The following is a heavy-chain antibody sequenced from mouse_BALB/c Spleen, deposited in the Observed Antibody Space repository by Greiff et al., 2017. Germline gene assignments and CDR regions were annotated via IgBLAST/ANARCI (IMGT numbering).Heavy chain of an antibody. J-gene: IGHJ3*01. CDR1: GFTFSSYA. Sequence: EVQLQQSGGGLVKPGGSLKLSCAASGFTFSSYAMSWVRQTPEKRLEWVASISSGGSTYYPDSVKGRFTISRDNARNILYLQMSSLRSEDTAMYYCARGEPQTRFAYWGQGTLVTVSA. CDR3: ARGEPQTRFAY. D-gene: IGHD6-1*01. CDR2: ISSGGST. V-gene: IGHV5-6-5*01.